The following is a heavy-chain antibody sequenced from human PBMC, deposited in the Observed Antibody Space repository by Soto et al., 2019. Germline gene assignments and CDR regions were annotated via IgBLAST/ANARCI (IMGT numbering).Heavy chain of an antibody. CDR2: ISSSGSTI. CDR1: GFTFSDYY. J-gene: IGHJ4*02. V-gene: IGHV3-11*01. CDR3: ARVGRLLPIIYFDY. Sequence: QVQLVESGGGLVKPGGPLRLSCAASGFTFSDYYMSWIRQAPGKGLEWVSYISSSGSTIYYAASVKGRFAISRDNAKNSLYLQGNSLRAEATAVYYCARVGRLLPIIYFDYWGQGTLVAVSS. D-gene: IGHD2-15*01.